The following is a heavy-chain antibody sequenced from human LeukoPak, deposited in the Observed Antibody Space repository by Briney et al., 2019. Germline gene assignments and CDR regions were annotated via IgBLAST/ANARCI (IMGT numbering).Heavy chain of an antibody. CDR3: AKAHPSSGWFIFDY. V-gene: IGHV3-30*02. CDR2: IRYDGSNK. Sequence: AGGSLRLSCAASGFTFSSYGMHWVRQAPGKGLEWVAFIRYDGSNKYYADSVKGRFTISRDNSKNTLYLQMNSLRAEDTAVYYCAKAHPSSGWFIFDYWGQGTLVTVSS. D-gene: IGHD6-19*01. CDR1: GFTFSSYG. J-gene: IGHJ4*02.